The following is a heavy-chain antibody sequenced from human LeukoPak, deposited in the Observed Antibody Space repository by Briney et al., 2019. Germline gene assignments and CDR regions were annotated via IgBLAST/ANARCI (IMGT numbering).Heavy chain of an antibody. J-gene: IGHJ4*02. D-gene: IGHD3-16*01. Sequence: ASVTVSFTASGYTFTIYGISWVRQAPGQGLEWMGWISAYNGNTNYAQKLQGRVTMTTDTSTSTAYMELRSLRSDDTAVYYCARDSLPSYVWGSYTGDYWGQGTLVTVSS. CDR3: ARDSLPSYVWGSYTGDY. CDR2: ISAYNGNT. V-gene: IGHV1-18*04. CDR1: GYTFTIYG.